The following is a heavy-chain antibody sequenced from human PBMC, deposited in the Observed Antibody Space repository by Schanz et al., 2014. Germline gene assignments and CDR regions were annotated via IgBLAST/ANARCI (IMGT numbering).Heavy chain of an antibody. V-gene: IGHV3-53*01. CDR1: GFSVSTNY. D-gene: IGHD1-7*01. CDR3: ASLIGTTSAHFYGMDV. CDR2: IYINSGST. J-gene: IGHJ6*02. Sequence: EVQLVESGGGLIQPGGSLRLSCAVSGFSVSTNYMSWVRQAPGKGLEWVSSIYINSGSTNYADSVKGRFIISRDSSKNTLFLQMNSLRAEDTAVYFCASLIGTTSAHFYGMDVWGQGTTVTVSS.